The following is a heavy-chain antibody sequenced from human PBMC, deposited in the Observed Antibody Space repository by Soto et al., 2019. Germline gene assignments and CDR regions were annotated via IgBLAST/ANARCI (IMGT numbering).Heavy chain of an antibody. J-gene: IGHJ5*02. CDR2: ITSSSSST. CDR1: GFTFSAYN. Sequence: TGGSLRLSCAASGFTFSAYNMNWVRQPPGKGLEWVSSITSSSSSTYYADSLKGRFTISRDNAKNSLYLQMSSLRAEDTAVYYCASHYGDNGWFDPWGQGTLVTVSS. V-gene: IGHV3-21*06. CDR3: ASHYGDNGWFDP. D-gene: IGHD4-17*01.